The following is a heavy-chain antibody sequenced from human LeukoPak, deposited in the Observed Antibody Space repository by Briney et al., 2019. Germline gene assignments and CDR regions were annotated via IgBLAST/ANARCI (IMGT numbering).Heavy chain of an antibody. CDR3: ARADSSSWYYLDY. CDR1: GFTFNTYT. J-gene: IGHJ4*02. V-gene: IGHV3-30-3*01. Sequence: GGSLRLSCGASGFTFNTYTMHWVRQAPGKGLEWVAVISYDGINKYSAESVKGRFTISRDNPKNTLYLHVNSLRHEDTAVYFCARADSSSWYYLDYWGQGTLVTVSS. D-gene: IGHD3-22*01. CDR2: ISYDGINK.